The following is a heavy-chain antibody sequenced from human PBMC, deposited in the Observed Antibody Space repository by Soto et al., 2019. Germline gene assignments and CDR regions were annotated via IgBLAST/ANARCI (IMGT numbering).Heavy chain of an antibody. Sequence: SETLSLTCTVSVGSFSSGSYYWSWIRQPPGKGLEWIGYIYYIGSTNYNPSLKSRVTISVDTSKNQFSLKLSSVTAADTAVYYCARDTYYYGSRNFGLPGMDVWGQGTTVTVSS. V-gene: IGHV4-61*01. CDR3: ARDTYYYGSRNFGLPGMDV. J-gene: IGHJ6*02. CDR2: IYYIGST. D-gene: IGHD3-10*01. CDR1: VGSFSSGSYY.